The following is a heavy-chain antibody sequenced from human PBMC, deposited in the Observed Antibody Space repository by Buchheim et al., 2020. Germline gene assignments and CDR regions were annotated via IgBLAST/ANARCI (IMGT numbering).Heavy chain of an antibody. V-gene: IGHV3-30*18. Sequence: QVQLVESGGGVVQPGRSLRLSCAASGFTFSSYGMHWVRQAPGKGLEWVAVISYDGSNKYYADSVKGRFTISRDNSKNTLYLQMNSLRAEDTAVYYCAKGGDGYNKGFDYWGPGTL. CDR1: GFTFSSYG. CDR2: ISYDGSNK. CDR3: AKGGDGYNKGFDY. D-gene: IGHD5-24*01. J-gene: IGHJ4*02.